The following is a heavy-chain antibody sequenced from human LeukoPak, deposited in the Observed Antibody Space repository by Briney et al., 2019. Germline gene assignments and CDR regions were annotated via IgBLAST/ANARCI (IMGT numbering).Heavy chain of an antibody. D-gene: IGHD5-18*01. Sequence: GGSLRLSCAASGFTFSSYGMHWVRQAPGKGLEWVAVIWYDGSNKYYADSVKGRFTISRDNSKNTLYLQMNSLRAEDTAVYYCARAFDTAINPPDYWGQGTLVTVSS. J-gene: IGHJ4*02. CDR3: ARAFDTAINPPDY. V-gene: IGHV3-33*01. CDR1: GFTFSSYG. CDR2: IWYDGSNK.